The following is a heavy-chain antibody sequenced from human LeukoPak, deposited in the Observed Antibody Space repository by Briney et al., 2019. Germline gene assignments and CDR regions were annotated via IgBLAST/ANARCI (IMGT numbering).Heavy chain of an antibody. CDR3: ASPAGVGATFYYYYGMDV. V-gene: IGHV3-11*04. Sequence: GGSLRLPCAASGFTFSDYYMSWIRQAPGKGLEWVSYISSSGSTIYYADSVKGRFTISRDNAKNSLYLQMNSLRAEDTAVYYCASPAGVGATFYYYYGMDVWGQGTTVTVSS. J-gene: IGHJ6*02. CDR1: GFTFSDYY. D-gene: IGHD1-26*01. CDR2: ISSSGSTI.